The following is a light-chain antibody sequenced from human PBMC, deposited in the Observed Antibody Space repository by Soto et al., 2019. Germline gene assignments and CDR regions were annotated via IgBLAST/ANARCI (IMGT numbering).Light chain of an antibody. Sequence: YARSLYLCPGGSITQTCRASQSVNSRYIAWYQVKPGQAPRLLIYEASSRATGIPDRFSGGGSGTDFTLSICKVEPEDFAVYYCQQYGRLPRATFGQGTRLEIK. J-gene: IGKJ5*01. CDR3: QQYGRLPRAT. V-gene: IGKV3-20*01. CDR1: QSVNSRY. CDR2: EAS.